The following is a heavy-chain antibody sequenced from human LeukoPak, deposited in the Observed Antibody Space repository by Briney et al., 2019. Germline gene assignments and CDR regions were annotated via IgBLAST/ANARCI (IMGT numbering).Heavy chain of an antibody. CDR1: GFTFSSYG. V-gene: IGHV3-33*01. CDR2: IWYDGSNK. D-gene: IGHD3-16*01. J-gene: IGHJ6*02. CDR3: ARGPGGTLYGREV. Sequence: PGGSLRLSCAASGFTFSSYGMHWVRQAPGKGLEWVAVIWYDGSNKYYADSVKGRFTISRANSKNPLYLQMNSLRAEDTAVYSCARGPGGTLYGREVWGQGTTVTVSS.